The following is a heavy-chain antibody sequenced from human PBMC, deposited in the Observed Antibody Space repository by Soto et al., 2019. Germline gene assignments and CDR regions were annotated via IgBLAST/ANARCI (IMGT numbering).Heavy chain of an antibody. V-gene: IGHV3-33*01. CDR2: IWYDGSNK. J-gene: IGHJ4*02. CDR3: ARGVIAVSGTAFDY. Sequence: QVQLVESGGGVVQPGRSLRLSCAASGFTFSSYGMHWVRQAPGKGLEWVAVIWYDGSNKYYADSVKGRFTISRDNSKNTLYLQMNSLRAEDTAVYYCARGVIAVSGTAFDYWGQGTLVTVSS. CDR1: GFTFSSYG. D-gene: IGHD6-19*01.